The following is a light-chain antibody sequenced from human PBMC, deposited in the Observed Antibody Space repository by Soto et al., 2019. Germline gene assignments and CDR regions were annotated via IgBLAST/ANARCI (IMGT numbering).Light chain of an antibody. J-gene: IGKJ4*01. Sequence: DIVMTQSPDSLAVSLGERATINCKSSQSVLYSSNNKNYLAWYQQKPGQPPKLLIYWASTRESGVPDRFSGSGYGTDFTLTITNLQAEDVAVYYCQQYYRAPLTFGGGTKVEVK. V-gene: IGKV4-1*01. CDR1: QSVLYSSNNKNY. CDR2: WAS. CDR3: QQYYRAPLT.